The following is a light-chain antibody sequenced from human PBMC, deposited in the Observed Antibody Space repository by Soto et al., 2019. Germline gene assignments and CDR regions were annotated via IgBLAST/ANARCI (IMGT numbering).Light chain of an antibody. CDR2: WAS. V-gene: IGKV4-1*01. Sequence: DIVMTQSPDSLAVSLGERATFNCKSSQSVLYSSNNQNYLAWYQQKPGQPPKLLIYWASTRESGVPDRFSGSGSGTDFTLTISSLQAEDVAVYYCQQYYSTPLTFGGGTKVEIK. CDR1: QSVLYSSNNQNY. J-gene: IGKJ4*01. CDR3: QQYYSTPLT.